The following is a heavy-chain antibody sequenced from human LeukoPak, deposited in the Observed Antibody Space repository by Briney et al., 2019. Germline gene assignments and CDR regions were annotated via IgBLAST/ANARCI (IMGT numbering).Heavy chain of an antibody. CDR2: ISGNGNT. Sequence: SETLSLTCTVSGGSFTNHFWNWIRQPPGKGLESIGEISGNGNTRYNPSLSSRVTISVDTSQYQFSLRLNSVTPAHRAVYYCARDPGGTGTSDFDFWGQGTLVTVSS. CDR1: GGSFTNHF. CDR3: ARDPGGTGTSDFDF. V-gene: IGHV4-59*11. D-gene: IGHD1-7*01. J-gene: IGHJ4*02.